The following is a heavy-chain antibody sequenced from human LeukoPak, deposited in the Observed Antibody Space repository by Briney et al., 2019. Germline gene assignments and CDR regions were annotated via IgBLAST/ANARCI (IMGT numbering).Heavy chain of an antibody. CDR2: SNAGNGNT. Sequence: ASVKVSCKASGYTFSTYAMHWVRQAPGQRLEWMGWSNAGNGNTQYSQEFQGRLTITRDTAASTAYMELSSLRSGDMAVYYCARGDAVADYGMVVWGQGTTVSVSS. CDR3: ARGDAVADYGMVV. V-gene: IGHV1-3*02. J-gene: IGHJ6*02. CDR1: GYTFSTYA. D-gene: IGHD6-19*01.